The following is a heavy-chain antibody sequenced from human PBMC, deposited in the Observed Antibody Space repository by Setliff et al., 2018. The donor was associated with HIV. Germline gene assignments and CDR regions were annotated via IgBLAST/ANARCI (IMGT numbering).Heavy chain of an antibody. CDR3: VRGRDYGSSWSRPFYFDF. V-gene: IGHV4-34*01. CDR2: VNHSGDT. D-gene: IGHD6-13*01. CDR1: GGSFSGYY. J-gene: IGHJ4*01. Sequence: ASETLSLTCAVYGGSFSGYYWSWIRQSPGKDLEWIGEVNHSGDTTYNPSLKSRVTMSVDTSKNQFSLELSSLTSADTAIYYCVRGRDYGSSWSRPFYFDFWGHGNLVTAPQ.